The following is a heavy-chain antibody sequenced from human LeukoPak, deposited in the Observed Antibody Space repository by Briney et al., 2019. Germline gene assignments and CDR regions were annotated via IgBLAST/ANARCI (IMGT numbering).Heavy chain of an antibody. CDR2: IYYSGST. Sequence: SETLSLTCTVSGGSISSYYWSWIRQPPGKGLEWIGYIYYSGSTNYNPSLKSRVTISVDTSKNQFSLKLSSVTAADTAVYYCARGRVYCSSTSCYYYYGMDVWGQGTTVTVSS. J-gene: IGHJ6*02. V-gene: IGHV4-59*12. CDR3: ARGRVYCSSTSCYYYYGMDV. CDR1: GGSISSYY. D-gene: IGHD2-2*01.